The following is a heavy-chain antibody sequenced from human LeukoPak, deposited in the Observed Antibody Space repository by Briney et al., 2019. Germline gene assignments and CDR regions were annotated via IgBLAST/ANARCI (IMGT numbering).Heavy chain of an antibody. Sequence: SETLSLTCTVSGGSISSSSYYWGWIRQPPGKGLEWIVSIYYSGSTYYNPSLKSRVTISVDTSKNQFSLKLSSVTAADTAVYYCATTSGGDKYSSSSRDYWGQGTLVTVSS. J-gene: IGHJ4*02. CDR1: GGSISSSSYY. D-gene: IGHD6-6*01. CDR2: IYYSGST. V-gene: IGHV4-39*01. CDR3: ATTSGGDKYSSSSRDY.